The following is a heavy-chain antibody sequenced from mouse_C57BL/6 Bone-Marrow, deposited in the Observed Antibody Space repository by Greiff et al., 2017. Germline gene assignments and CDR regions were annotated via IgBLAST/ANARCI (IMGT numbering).Heavy chain of an antibody. V-gene: IGHV1-7*01. J-gene: IGHJ3*01. CDR3: ASSLKYYGSPSWFAY. CDR1: GYTFTSYW. D-gene: IGHD1-1*01. Sequence: QVQLQQSGAELAKPGASVTLSCKASGYTFTSYWMHWVKQRPGQGLEWIGYINPSSGYTKYNQKFKDKATVTADKSSSTAYMQLSSLTYEDSAVYHCASSLKYYGSPSWFAYWGQGTLVTVSA. CDR2: INPSSGYT.